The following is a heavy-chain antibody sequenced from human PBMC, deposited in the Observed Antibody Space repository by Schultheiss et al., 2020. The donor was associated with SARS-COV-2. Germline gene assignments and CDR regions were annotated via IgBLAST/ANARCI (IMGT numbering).Heavy chain of an antibody. J-gene: IGHJ4*02. CDR3: TTPAPHLWFGELFNY. CDR1: GFTFSSYA. D-gene: IGHD3-10*01. Sequence: GGSLRLSCAASGFTFSSYAMHWVRQAPGKGLEWVAVISYDGSNKYYADSVKGRFTISRDNSKNTLYLQMNSLKTEDTAVYYCTTPAPHLWFGELFNYWGQGTLVTVSS. CDR2: ISYDGSNK. V-gene: IGHV3-30*07.